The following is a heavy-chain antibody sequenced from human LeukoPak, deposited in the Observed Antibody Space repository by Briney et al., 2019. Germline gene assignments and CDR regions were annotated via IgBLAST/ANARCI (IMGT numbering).Heavy chain of an antibody. J-gene: IGHJ6*03. CDR1: GGSISSYY. Sequence: SETLSLTCTVSGGSISSYYWSWIRQPPGKGLKWIGNIYYSGYTTYSPSLRSRVTISVDTSKNQFSLKLSSVTAADTAVYYCARGEYYYYMDVWGKGTTVTVSS. CDR2: IYYSGYT. CDR3: ARGEYYYYMDV. V-gene: IGHV4-59*01.